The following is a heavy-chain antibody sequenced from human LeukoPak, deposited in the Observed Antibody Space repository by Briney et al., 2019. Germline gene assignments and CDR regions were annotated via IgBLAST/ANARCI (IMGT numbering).Heavy chain of an antibody. J-gene: IGHJ5*02. Sequence: GASVKVSCKASGGTFSSYAISWVRQALGQGLEWMGRIIPIFGTANYAQKFQGRVTITTDESTSTAYMELSSLRSEDTAVYYCARDKAAAGTNWFDPWGQGTLVTVSS. CDR3: ARDKAAAGTNWFDP. CDR2: IIPIFGTA. D-gene: IGHD6-13*01. V-gene: IGHV1-69*05. CDR1: GGTFSSYA.